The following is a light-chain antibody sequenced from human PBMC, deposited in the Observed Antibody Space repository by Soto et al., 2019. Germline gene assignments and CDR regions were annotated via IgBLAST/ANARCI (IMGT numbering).Light chain of an antibody. CDR1: ETISTF. J-gene: IGKJ1*01. CDR2: AAS. Sequence: DIQMTQSPVSLSASVGDRVTITCRASETISTFLNWYQQKPGKAPKVLIFAASSLQSGVPSRFSGRGSGTALALTISGLQPEDCATYYCQQSYNIPPSFGQGTKVEI. CDR3: QQSYNIPPS. V-gene: IGKV1-39*01.